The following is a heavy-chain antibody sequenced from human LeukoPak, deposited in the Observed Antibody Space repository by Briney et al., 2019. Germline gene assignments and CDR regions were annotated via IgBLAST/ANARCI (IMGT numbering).Heavy chain of an antibody. Sequence: PGGSLRLSCAASGFTFSSYSMNWVRQAPGKGLGWVSSISSSSSYIYSADSLKGRFTISRDNAKNSLFLQMNSLRAEDTAVYYCARVPSPGYSYGHPYYFDYWGQGTLVTVSS. CDR2: ISSSSSYI. J-gene: IGHJ4*02. CDR3: ARVPSPGYSYGHPYYFDY. D-gene: IGHD5-18*01. CDR1: GFTFSSYS. V-gene: IGHV3-21*01.